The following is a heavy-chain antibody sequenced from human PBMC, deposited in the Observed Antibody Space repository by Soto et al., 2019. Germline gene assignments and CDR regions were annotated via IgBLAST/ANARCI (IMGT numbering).Heavy chain of an antibody. Sequence: PLGGSLRLSCAASGFTFSSYGMHWVRQAPGKGLEWVAVISYDGSNKYYADSVKGRFTISRDNSKNTLYLQMNSLRAEDTAVYYCAKDVPLYDSSGYRPDYWGQGTLVTVSS. CDR1: GFTFSSYG. CDR2: ISYDGSNK. J-gene: IGHJ4*02. D-gene: IGHD3-22*01. CDR3: AKDVPLYDSSGYRPDY. V-gene: IGHV3-30*18.